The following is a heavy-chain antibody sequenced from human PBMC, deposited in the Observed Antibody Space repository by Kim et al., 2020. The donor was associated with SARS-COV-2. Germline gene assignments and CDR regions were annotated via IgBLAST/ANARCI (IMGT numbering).Heavy chain of an antibody. J-gene: IGHJ6*02. D-gene: IGHD3-22*01. CDR1: GFTFSSYG. CDR2: ISYDGSNK. CDR3: ARGGSSGYYYNYYYYGMDV. Sequence: GGSLRLSCAASGFTFSSYGMHWVRQAPGKGLEWVAVISYDGSNKYYADSVKGRFTISRDNSKNTLYLQMNSLRAEDTAVYYCARGGSSGYYYNYYYYGMDVWGQGTTVTVSS. V-gene: IGHV3-33*01.